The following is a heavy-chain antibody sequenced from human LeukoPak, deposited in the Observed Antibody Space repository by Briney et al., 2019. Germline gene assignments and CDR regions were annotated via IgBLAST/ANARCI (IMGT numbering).Heavy chain of an antibody. J-gene: IGHJ4*02. CDR3: AKDRGAYSGSSKAAVVY. D-gene: IGHD6-6*01. CDR1: GFTFSSYA. CDR2: ISGSGGST. Sequence: GGSLRLSCAASGFTFSSYAMSWVRQAPGKGLEWVSAISGSGGSTYYADSVKGRFTISRDNSKNTLYLQMNSLRAEDTAVYYCAKDRGAYSGSSKAAVVYWGQGTLVTVSS. V-gene: IGHV3-23*01.